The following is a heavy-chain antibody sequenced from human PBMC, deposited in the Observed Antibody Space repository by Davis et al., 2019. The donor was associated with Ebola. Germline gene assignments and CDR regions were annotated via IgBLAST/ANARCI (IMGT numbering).Heavy chain of an antibody. CDR1: GFTFSTYA. Sequence: GESLKISCAATGFTFSTYAMTWVRQAPGKGLEWVSAVTGSGNSAYYVDSVKGRFTISRDKSNNTLYLDMNSLRVDDTAVYYCATTQWLREFDNWGQGTLVTVSS. J-gene: IGHJ4*02. CDR2: VTGSGNSA. V-gene: IGHV3-23*01. CDR3: ATTQWLREFDN. D-gene: IGHD6-19*01.